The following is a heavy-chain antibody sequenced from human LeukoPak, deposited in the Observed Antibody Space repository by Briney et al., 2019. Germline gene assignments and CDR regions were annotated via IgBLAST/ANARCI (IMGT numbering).Heavy chain of an antibody. Sequence: ASETLSLTCTVSGGSIKSSRYYWGWIRQPPGKGLEWIANIYYSGTTYYNPSLKSRVTTSVDTSKNHFSLRLNSVTAADTAVYYCARQGSGWSGAFDFWGQGTLITVSS. V-gene: IGHV4-39*01. D-gene: IGHD6-19*01. CDR2: IYYSGTT. CDR1: GGSIKSSRYY. CDR3: ARQGSGWSGAFDF. J-gene: IGHJ4*02.